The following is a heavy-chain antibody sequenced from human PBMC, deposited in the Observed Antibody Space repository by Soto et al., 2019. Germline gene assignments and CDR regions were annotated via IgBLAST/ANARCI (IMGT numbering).Heavy chain of an antibody. J-gene: IGHJ6*02. CDR3: AKDAPYPWARYSSSSVTDPVTYGMDV. CDR1: GFTFDDYA. Sequence: EVQLVESGGGLVQPGRSLRLSCAASGFTFDDYAMHWVRQAPGKGLEWVSGISWNSGSIGYADSVKGRFTISRDNAKNSLYLQMNSLRAEDTALYYCAKDAPYPWARYSSSSVTDPVTYGMDVWGQGTTVTVSS. V-gene: IGHV3-9*01. CDR2: ISWNSGSI. D-gene: IGHD6-6*01.